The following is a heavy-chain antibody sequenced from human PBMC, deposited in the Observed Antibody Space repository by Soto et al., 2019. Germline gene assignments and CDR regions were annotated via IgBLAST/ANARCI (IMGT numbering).Heavy chain of an antibody. Sequence: QVQLVQSGADVKKPGYSVQVSCQASGVTFSIETLGWVRQAPGQGLEWLGGIIPLFGPARYAQKFQGRVTITADESTITVYMELSSLRSEDTAVYFCATELGENPASPFDAWGQGTLVTVSS. CDR3: ATELGENPASPFDA. CDR1: GVTFSIET. J-gene: IGHJ4*02. D-gene: IGHD1-26*01. V-gene: IGHV1-69*01. CDR2: IIPLFGPA.